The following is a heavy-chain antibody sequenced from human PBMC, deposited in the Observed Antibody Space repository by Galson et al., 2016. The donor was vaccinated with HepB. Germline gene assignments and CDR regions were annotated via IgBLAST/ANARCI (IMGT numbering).Heavy chain of an antibody. D-gene: IGHD5-12*01. J-gene: IGHJ4*02. V-gene: IGHV3-48*03. CDR3: ARKLRGSGYDD. CDR1: GFSFSTYE. Sequence: SLRLSCAASGFSFSTYEMNWIRQTPGKGLEWVSYISDSGRSTHYIDSVEGRYTISRDNAKNTLDLQMNSLSADDTAVYYCARKLRGSGYDDWGQGTLVTAS. CDR2: ISDSGRST.